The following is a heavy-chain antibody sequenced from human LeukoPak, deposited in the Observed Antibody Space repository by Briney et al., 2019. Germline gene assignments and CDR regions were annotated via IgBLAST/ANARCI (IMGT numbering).Heavy chain of an antibody. Sequence: GGSLRLSCAASGFTFSSYSMNWVRQAPGKGLEWVSSISSSSSYIYYADSVKGRFTISRDNSKNTLYLQMNSLRAEDTAVYYCAKWDTATNWGQGTLVTVSS. J-gene: IGHJ4*02. D-gene: IGHD5-18*01. CDR1: GFTFSSYS. CDR2: ISSSSSYI. CDR3: AKWDTATN. V-gene: IGHV3-21*04.